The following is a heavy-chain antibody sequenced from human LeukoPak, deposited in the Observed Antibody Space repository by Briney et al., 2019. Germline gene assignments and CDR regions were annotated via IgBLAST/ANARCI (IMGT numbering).Heavy chain of an antibody. Sequence: TGESLKISCKGSGYSFTSYWIGWVRQMPGKGLEWMGIIYPGDSDTRYSPSFQGQVTISADKSISTAYLQWSSLKASDTAMYYCASRKNVVVTAVGDDAFDIWGQGTMVTVSS. V-gene: IGHV5-51*01. CDR2: IYPGDSDT. D-gene: IGHD2-21*02. CDR3: ASRKNVVVTAVGDDAFDI. J-gene: IGHJ3*02. CDR1: GYSFTSYW.